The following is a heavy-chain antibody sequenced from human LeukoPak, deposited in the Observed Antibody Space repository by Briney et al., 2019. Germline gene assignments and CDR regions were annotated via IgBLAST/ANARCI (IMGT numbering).Heavy chain of an antibody. D-gene: IGHD6-19*01. CDR2: IIPILGIA. J-gene: IGHJ4*02. V-gene: IGHV1-69*04. CDR3: ARLGQYSSGWYGRFDY. Sequence: SVKVSCKASGGTFSSYAISWVRQAPGQGLEWMGRIIPILGIANYAQKFQGRVTITADKSTSTAYMELSSLRSEDAAVYYCARLGQYSSGWYGRFDYWGQGTLVTVSS. CDR1: GGTFSSYA.